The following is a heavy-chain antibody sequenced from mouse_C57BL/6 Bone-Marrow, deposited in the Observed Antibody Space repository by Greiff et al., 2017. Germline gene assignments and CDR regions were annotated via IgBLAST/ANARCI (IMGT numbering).Heavy chain of an antibody. V-gene: IGHV1-55*01. D-gene: IGHD4-1*01. J-gene: IGHJ2*01. Sequence: QVQLQQPGAELVKPGASVKMSCKASGYTFTSYWITWVKQRPGQGLEWIGDIYPTSGRTNYNEKFKSKAILTVDTSSNTAYMQPSSLTSEDSAVFYCARSGPLGRSFDSWGQGTTLTVSS. CDR2: IYPTSGRT. CDR1: GYTFTSYW. CDR3: ARSGPLGRSFDS.